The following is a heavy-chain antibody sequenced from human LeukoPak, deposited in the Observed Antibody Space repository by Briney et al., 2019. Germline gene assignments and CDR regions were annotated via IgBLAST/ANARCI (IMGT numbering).Heavy chain of an antibody. CDR1: GGSISSYY. J-gene: IGHJ6*02. CDR3: ARVEAAGPIYYYYYGMDV. V-gene: IGHV4-59*01. Sequence: SETLSLTCTVSGGSISSYYWSWIRQPPGKGLEWIGYIYYSGSTYYNPSLKSRVTISVDTSKNQFSLKLSSVTAADTAVYYCARVEAAGPIYYYYYGMDVWGQGTTVTVSS. CDR2: IYYSGST. D-gene: IGHD6-13*01.